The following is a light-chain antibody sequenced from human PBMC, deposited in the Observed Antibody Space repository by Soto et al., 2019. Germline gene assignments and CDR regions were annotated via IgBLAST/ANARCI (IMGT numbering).Light chain of an antibody. J-gene: IGKJ4*01. CDR1: QSINTY. CDR3: QQTYRAPLT. V-gene: IGKV1-39*01. Sequence: DIQMTQSPSSLSASVGDRVTITCRASQSINTYLNWYQHKPGKAPKVLIYVASNLQSVVPSRFSGGESGTDFSRTVSRLQPEDLATYYCQQTYRAPLTFGGGTIVQIK. CDR2: VAS.